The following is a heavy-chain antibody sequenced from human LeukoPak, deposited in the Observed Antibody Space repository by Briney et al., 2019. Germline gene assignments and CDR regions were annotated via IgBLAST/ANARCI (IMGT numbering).Heavy chain of an antibody. V-gene: IGHV3-74*01. J-gene: IGHJ4*02. CDR2: IKTDGSTT. Sequence: PGGSLRLSCAVSGFTFSSSWMHWVRQAPGKGLVWVSHIKTDGSTTAYADSVKGRFTISRDNAKSSLHLQMNGLRAEDTAMYYCVKDSGWFHFDSWGQGTLVTVSS. CDR3: VKDSGWFHFDS. D-gene: IGHD6-19*01. CDR1: GFTFSSSW.